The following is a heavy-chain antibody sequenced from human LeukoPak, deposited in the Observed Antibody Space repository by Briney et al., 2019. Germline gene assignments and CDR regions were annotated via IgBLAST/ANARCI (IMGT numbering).Heavy chain of an antibody. D-gene: IGHD6-13*01. CDR2: ISWNSGNI. CDR1: GFTFDDYA. Sequence: GGSLRLSCAASGFTFDDYAMHWVRQAPGKGLEWVSGISWNSGNIGYADSVKGRFTIFRDNAKNSLYLQMSSLRPEDTALFFCAKGSSSTWYGATYFDYWGQGTLVTVSS. J-gene: IGHJ4*02. CDR3: AKGSSSTWYGATYFDY. V-gene: IGHV3-9*01.